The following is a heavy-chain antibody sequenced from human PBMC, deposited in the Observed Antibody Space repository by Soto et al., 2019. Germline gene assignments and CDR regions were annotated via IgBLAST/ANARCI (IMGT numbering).Heavy chain of an antibody. Sequence: EVQLVESGGGLVKPGGCLRLSCATSGFTFSSYSMNWVRQAPGKGLEWVSSISSSSTYIYYADSVKGRVTISRDNAKNALYLKMNSLRAEDRAIYYCARHSGDWAYWGQGHLVTVSS. V-gene: IGHV3-21*01. CDR2: ISSSSTYI. D-gene: IGHD3-10*01. CDR1: GFTFSSYS. J-gene: IGHJ4*02. CDR3: ARHSGDWAY.